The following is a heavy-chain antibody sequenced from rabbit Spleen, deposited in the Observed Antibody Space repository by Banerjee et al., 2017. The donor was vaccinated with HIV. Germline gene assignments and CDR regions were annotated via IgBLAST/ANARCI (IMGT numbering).Heavy chain of an antibody. CDR3: ARDGAGGSYFAL. Sequence: LVKPGASLTLTCIASGVSFSSSDYMCWVRQAPGKGLEWISCIAGSGSGFTYYANRAKGRFTISTTSPTTVTLQMTSLTAADTATYFCARDGAGGSYFALWGQGTLVTVS. J-gene: IGHJ3*01. V-gene: IGHV1S40*01. CDR2: IAGSGSGFT. D-gene: IGHD8-1*01. CDR1: GVSFSSSDY.